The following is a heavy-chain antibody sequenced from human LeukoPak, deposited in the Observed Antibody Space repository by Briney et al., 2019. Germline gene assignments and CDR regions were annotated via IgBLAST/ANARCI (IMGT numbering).Heavy chain of an antibody. CDR2: IYPSDSDT. Sequence: PGESLKISCKGSGYSFISSWIAWVRQMPGKGLEWMGIIYPSDSDTRYSPSFQGQVTISADKSISTAYLQWSSLKASDTAMYYCARQRRYSSSLTKLNDAFDIWGQGTMVTVSS. CDR3: ARQRRYSSSLTKLNDAFDI. J-gene: IGHJ3*02. D-gene: IGHD6-13*01. CDR1: GYSFISSW. V-gene: IGHV5-51*01.